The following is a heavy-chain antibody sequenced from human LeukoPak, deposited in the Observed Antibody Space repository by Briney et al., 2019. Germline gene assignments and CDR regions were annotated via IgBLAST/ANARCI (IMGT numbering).Heavy chain of an antibody. CDR2: INPNSGGT. V-gene: IGHV1-2*02. J-gene: IGHJ4*02. Sequence: ASVKVSCKASGYTFIGYYIHWVRQAPGQGLEWMGWINPNSGGTNHAQKFQGKVTMTRDTSISTAYVELNRLRSDDTAVYYCARASGYCSSTSCPDMDYWGQGTLVTVSS. CDR1: GYTFIGYY. CDR3: ARASGYCSSTSCPDMDY. D-gene: IGHD2-2*01.